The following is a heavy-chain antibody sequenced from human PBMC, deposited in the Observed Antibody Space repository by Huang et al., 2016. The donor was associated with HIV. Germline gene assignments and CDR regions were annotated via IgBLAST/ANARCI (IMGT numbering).Heavy chain of an antibody. CDR3: AKDPYSSSWFDHFDY. V-gene: IGHV3-23*01. Sequence: EVQLLESGGGLVQPGGSLRLSCAASGFTFSSYAMSWVRQVAGKGLGGVSVISGGGGSTYYADSVKGRFTISRDNSKNTLYLQMNSLRAEDAAVYYCAKDPYSSSWFDHFDYWGQGTLVTVSS. CDR2: ISGGGGST. J-gene: IGHJ4*02. D-gene: IGHD6-13*01. CDR1: GFTFSSYA.